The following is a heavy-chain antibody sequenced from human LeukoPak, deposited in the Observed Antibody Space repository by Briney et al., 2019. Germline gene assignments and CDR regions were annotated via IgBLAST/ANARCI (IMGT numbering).Heavy chain of an antibody. CDR1: GGSFSGYY. J-gene: IGHJ4*02. D-gene: IGHD3-10*01. V-gene: IGHV4-34*01. CDR3: ARGLRITMAYRPNTVRDRGFDY. CDR2: INHSGST. Sequence: PSETLSLTCAVYGGSFSGYYWSWIRQPPGKGLEWIGEINHSGSTNYNPSLKSRVTISVDTSKNQFSLKLSSVTAADTAVYYCARGLRITMAYRPNTVRDRGFDYWGQGTLVTVSS.